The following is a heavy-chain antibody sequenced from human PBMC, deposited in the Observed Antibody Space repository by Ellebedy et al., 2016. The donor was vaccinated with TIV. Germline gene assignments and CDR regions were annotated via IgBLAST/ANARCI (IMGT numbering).Heavy chain of an antibody. J-gene: IGHJ4*02. CDR2: INPNSGGT. CDR1: GYTFTGYY. Sequence: ASVKVSXXASGYTFTGYYMHWVRQAPGQGLEWMGWINPNSGGTNYAQKFQGWVTMTRDTSISTAYMELSRLRSDDTAVYYCARGYYGSGPYFDYWGQGTLVTVSS. D-gene: IGHD3-10*01. CDR3: ARGYYGSGPYFDY. V-gene: IGHV1-2*04.